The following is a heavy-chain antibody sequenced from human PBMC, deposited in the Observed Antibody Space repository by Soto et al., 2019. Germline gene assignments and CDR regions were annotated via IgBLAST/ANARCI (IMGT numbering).Heavy chain of an antibody. J-gene: IGHJ5*02. CDR2: ISGSGGST. D-gene: IGHD4-4*01. CDR3: AKEGPLTTVTTGWFDP. V-gene: IGHV3-23*01. CDR1: GFTFSSYA. Sequence: GGSLRLSCAASGFTFSSYAMSWVRQAPGKGLEWVSAISGSGGSTYYADSVKARFTISRDNSKNTLYLQMNSLRAEDTAVYYCAKEGPLTTVTTGWFDPWGQGTLVTVSS.